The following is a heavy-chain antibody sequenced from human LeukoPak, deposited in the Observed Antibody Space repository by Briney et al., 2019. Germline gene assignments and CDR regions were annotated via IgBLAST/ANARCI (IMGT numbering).Heavy chain of an antibody. Sequence: SETLSLTCAVYGGSFSGYYWSWTRQPPGKGLEWIGEINHSGSTNYNPSLKSRVTISVDTSKNQFSLKLSSVTAADTAVYYCARGLPYYDILTGYFTPHKYYFDYWGQGTLVTVSS. CDR3: ARGLPYYDILTGYFTPHKYYFDY. CDR2: INHSGST. CDR1: GGSFSGYY. D-gene: IGHD3-9*01. V-gene: IGHV4-34*01. J-gene: IGHJ4*02.